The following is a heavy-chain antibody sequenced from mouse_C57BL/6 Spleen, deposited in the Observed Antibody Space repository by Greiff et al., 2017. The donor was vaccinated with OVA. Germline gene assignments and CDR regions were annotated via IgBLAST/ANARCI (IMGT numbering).Heavy chain of an antibody. Sequence: QVQLQQPGAELVKPGASVKLSCKASGYTFTSYWMHWVKQRPGRGLEWIGRIDPNSGGTKYNEKFKSKATLTVDKPSSTAYMPLSSLTSEDSAVYYGAKNYGSSYEAWFAYWGQGTLVTVSA. CDR3: AKNYGSSYEAWFAY. D-gene: IGHD1-1*01. CDR1: GYTFTSYW. CDR2: IDPNSGGT. J-gene: IGHJ3*01. V-gene: IGHV1-72*01.